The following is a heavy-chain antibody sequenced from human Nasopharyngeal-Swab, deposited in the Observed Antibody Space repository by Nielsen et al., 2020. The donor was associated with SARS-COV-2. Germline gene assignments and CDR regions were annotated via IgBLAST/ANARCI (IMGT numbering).Heavy chain of an antibody. CDR1: GYTFTSYA. Sequence: ASVKVSCKASGYTFTSYAMHWVRQAPGQRLEWMGWISAYNGNTNYAQKLQGRVTMTTDTSTSTAYMELRSLRSDDTAVYYCAREDMGYFDYWGQGTLVTVSS. CDR3: AREDMGYFDY. V-gene: IGHV1-18*01. CDR2: ISAYNGNT. J-gene: IGHJ4*02.